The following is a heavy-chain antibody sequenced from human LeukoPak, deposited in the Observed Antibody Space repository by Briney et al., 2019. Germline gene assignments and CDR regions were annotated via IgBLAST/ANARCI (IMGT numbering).Heavy chain of an antibody. CDR3: VRNRGWYALDM. CDR2: VNKDGYQE. V-gene: IGHV3-7*01. D-gene: IGHD6-19*01. Sequence: GGSLRLSCIGSGFTFSDFWMTRVRQTPGQGLEWVANVNKDGYQEQYADSLRGRFTISKDNSKNSMYLQLNSLRAEDTGVYYCVRNRGWYALDMWGQGTMVTVSS. CDR1: GFTFSDFW. J-gene: IGHJ3*02.